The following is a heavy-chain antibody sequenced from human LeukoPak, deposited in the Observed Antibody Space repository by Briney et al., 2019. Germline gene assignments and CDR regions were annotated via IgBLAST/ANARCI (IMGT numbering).Heavy chain of an antibody. V-gene: IGHV1-2*02. CDR2: INPNSGGT. CDR1: GYTFTGYY. J-gene: IGHJ4*02. CDR3: ARGKRYNNQSKYRNTYYFDY. Sequence: ASVKVPCKASGYTFTGYYMHWVRQAPGQGLEWMGWINPNSGGTNYAQKFQGRVTMTRDTSISTAYMELSRLRSDDTAVYYCARGKRYNNQSKYRNTYYFDYWGQGTLVTVSS. D-gene: IGHD2/OR15-2a*01.